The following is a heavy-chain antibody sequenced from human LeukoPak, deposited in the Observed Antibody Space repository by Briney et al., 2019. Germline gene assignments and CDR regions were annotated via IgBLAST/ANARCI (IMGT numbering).Heavy chain of an antibody. CDR1: GFTFSSYG. CDR2: IRYDGSNK. V-gene: IGHV3-30*02. J-gene: IGHJ4*02. CDR3: AKMGTGSYYRIFDY. Sequence: GGSLRLSCAASGFTFSSYGMHWVRQAPGKGLEWVAFIRYDGSNKYYADSVKGRFTISRDNSKNTLYLQMNSLRAEDTAVYYCAKMGTGSYYRIFDYWGQGTLVTVSS. D-gene: IGHD3-10*01.